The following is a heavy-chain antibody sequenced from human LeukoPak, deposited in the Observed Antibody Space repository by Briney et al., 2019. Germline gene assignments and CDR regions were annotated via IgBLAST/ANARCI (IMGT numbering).Heavy chain of an antibody. V-gene: IGHV3-30*04. CDR3: ARGYCSGGSCWESYGMDV. J-gene: IGHJ6*04. CDR2: ISYEGSNK. CDR1: GSTFSSYA. Sequence: GGSLRLSWAASGSTFSSYAMRCVRQPPRGGVGWVAGISYEGSNKYYADSVKGRFTISRDNSKNTLYLQMNSLRAEDTAVYYCARGYCSGGSCWESYGMDVWGKGTTVTVSS. D-gene: IGHD2-15*01.